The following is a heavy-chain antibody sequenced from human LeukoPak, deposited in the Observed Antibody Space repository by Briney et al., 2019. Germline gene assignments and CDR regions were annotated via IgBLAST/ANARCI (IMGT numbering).Heavy chain of an antibody. CDR1: GGTFSSCA. D-gene: IGHD2-15*01. CDR2: IIPIFGTA. Sequence: SSVKVSCKASGGTFSSCAISWVRQAPGQGLEWMGRIIPIFGTANYAQKFQGRVTITTDESTSTAYMELSSLRSEDTAVYYCARETRGSNVVVVAATAHFQHWGQGTLVTVSS. CDR3: ARETRGSNVVVVAATAHFQH. J-gene: IGHJ1*01. V-gene: IGHV1-69*05.